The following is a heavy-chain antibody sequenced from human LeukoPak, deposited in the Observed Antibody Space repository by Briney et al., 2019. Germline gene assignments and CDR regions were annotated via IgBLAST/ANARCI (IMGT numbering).Heavy chain of an antibody. D-gene: IGHD5-18*01. V-gene: IGHV3-7*03. CDR1: GFPFSSYW. CDR3: VKDRFGSFDP. CDR2: IKQDGSKK. J-gene: IGHJ5*02. Sequence: GGSLRLSCVASGFPFSSYWMTWVRQAPGKGLEWVANIKQDGSKKSYVDSVKGRFTISRDNAKNSLYLQMNSLRAEDTAVYYCVKDRFGSFDPWGQGTLVTVSS.